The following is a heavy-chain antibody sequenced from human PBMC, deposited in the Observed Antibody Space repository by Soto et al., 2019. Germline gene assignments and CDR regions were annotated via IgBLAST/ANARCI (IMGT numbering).Heavy chain of an antibody. D-gene: IGHD6-13*01. CDR2: IYHSGST. CDR1: GGSISSSNW. J-gene: IGHJ5*02. V-gene: IGHV4-4*02. Sequence: PSETLSLTCAVSGGSISSSNWWSWVRQPPGKGLEWIGEIYHSGSTNYNPSLKSRVTISVDKSKNQFSLKLSSVTAADTAVYYCARDRAAGFGNWFDPWGQGTLVTVSS. CDR3: ARDRAAGFGNWFDP.